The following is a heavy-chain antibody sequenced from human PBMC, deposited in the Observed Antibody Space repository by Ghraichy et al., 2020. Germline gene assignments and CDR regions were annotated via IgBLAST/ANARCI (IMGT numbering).Heavy chain of an antibody. CDR3: ARERLYFYDGSGHYYFDC. CDR2: LSSKGHFL. Sequence: GGSLRLSCAASGFTFSSYSMHWVRQAPGKGLEWVSSLSSKGHFLYYADSVNGRFTISRDNAKNSLYLQLNSLTAEDSAVYYCARERLYFYDGSGHYYFDCWGQGTRVTVAS. V-gene: IGHV3-21*01. J-gene: IGHJ4*02. D-gene: IGHD3-22*01. CDR1: GFTFSSYS.